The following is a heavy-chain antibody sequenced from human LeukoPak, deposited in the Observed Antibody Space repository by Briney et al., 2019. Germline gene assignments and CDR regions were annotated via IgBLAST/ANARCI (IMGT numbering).Heavy chain of an antibody. J-gene: IGHJ6*02. D-gene: IGHD6-13*01. Sequence: GASVKVSCKASGYTFTSYGISWVRQAPGQGLEWMGWISAYNGNTNYAQKLQGRVTMTTDTSTSTAYMELRSLRSDDTAVYYCARDSPISPTSYIAAAAYYYYGMDVWGQGTTVTVSS. CDR1: GYTFTSYG. CDR3: ARDSPISPTSYIAAAAYYYYGMDV. V-gene: IGHV1-18*01. CDR2: ISAYNGNT.